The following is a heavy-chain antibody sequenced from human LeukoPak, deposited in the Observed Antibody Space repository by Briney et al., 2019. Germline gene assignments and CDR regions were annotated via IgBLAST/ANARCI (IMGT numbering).Heavy chain of an antibody. Sequence: GGSLRLSCAASGFTFSSYSMNWVRQAPGKGLEWVSYISSSSSTIYYADSVKGRFTISRDNAKNSLYLQMNSLRAEDTAVYYCARAEWELLRGFDYWGQGTLVTVSS. CDR2: ISSSSSTI. V-gene: IGHV3-48*01. D-gene: IGHD1-26*01. CDR1: GFTFSSYS. J-gene: IGHJ4*02. CDR3: ARAEWELLRGFDY.